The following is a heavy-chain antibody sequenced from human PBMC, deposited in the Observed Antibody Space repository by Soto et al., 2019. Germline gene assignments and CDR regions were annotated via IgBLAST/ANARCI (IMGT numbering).Heavy chain of an antibody. CDR2: ISGSAGGT. CDR1: GFTFGHYA. J-gene: IGHJ3*01. D-gene: IGHD3-3*01. Sequence: EVQLLESGGGLVQPGGSLRLSCAASGFTFGHYAMTWVRQAPWKGLEWVSTISGSAGGTYYADSVKGRFTISRDNSKRALYLQMNSLRAEDTAIYYCAKGLQGVDFWSGYFSRDAFDFWGQGATVSVSS. V-gene: IGHV3-23*01. CDR3: AKGLQGVDFWSGYFSRDAFDF.